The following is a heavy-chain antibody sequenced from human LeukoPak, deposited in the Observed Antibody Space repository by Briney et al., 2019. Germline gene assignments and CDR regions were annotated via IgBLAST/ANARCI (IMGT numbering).Heavy chain of an antibody. CDR3: AKGRNEDGDAALNY. J-gene: IGHJ4*02. CDR1: GFTPSRYW. CDR2: IKHDGSEQ. D-gene: IGHD4-17*01. Sequence: GGSLRLSCAGSGFTPSRYWMTWVRQAPGNGLEWVANIKHDGSEQYYVDSVKGRFTISRDNSKNTLYLQMNSLRAEDTAAYHCAKGRNEDGDAALNYWGQGTLVTVSS. V-gene: IGHV3-7*03.